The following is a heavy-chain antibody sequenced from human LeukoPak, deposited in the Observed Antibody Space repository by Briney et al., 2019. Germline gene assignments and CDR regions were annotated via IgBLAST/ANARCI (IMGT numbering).Heavy chain of an antibody. D-gene: IGHD3-16*01. CDR3: AKGRGRGPQLAASSFDY. CDR2: INHSGST. V-gene: IGHV4-34*01. Sequence: SETLSLTCAVYGGSFSGYYWSWIRQPPGKGLEWIGEINHSGSTNYNPSLKSRVTISVDTSKNQFSLKLSSVTAADTAVYYCAKGRGRGPQLAASSFDYWGQGTLVTVSS. J-gene: IGHJ4*02. CDR1: GGSFSGYY.